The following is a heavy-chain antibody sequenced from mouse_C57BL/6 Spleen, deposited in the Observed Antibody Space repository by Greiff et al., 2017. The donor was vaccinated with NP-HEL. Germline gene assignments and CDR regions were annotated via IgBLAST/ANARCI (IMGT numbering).Heavy chain of an antibody. Sequence: QVQLQQSGPELVKPGASVKISCKASGYAFSSSWMNWVKQRPGKGLEWIGRIYPGDGDTNYNGKFKGKATLTADKSSSTAYMQLSSLTSEDSAVYFCARYDNRYYYAMDYWGQGTSVTVSS. J-gene: IGHJ4*01. CDR2: IYPGDGDT. CDR3: ARYDNRYYYAMDY. V-gene: IGHV1-82*01. CDR1: GYAFSSSW. D-gene: IGHD2-3*01.